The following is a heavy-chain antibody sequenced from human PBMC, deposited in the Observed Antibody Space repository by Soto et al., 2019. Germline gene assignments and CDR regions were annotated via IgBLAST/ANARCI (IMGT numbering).Heavy chain of an antibody. V-gene: IGHV3-74*03. Sequence: EVQLVESGGGLVQPGESLRLSCAASGLTFRSYWMHWVRQAPGKGLVWVSRINTDGSVAMYVASVEGRFTISRDNAKNTVYLHLNSVRAEDTAVYYCVRDMQLWRLDSWGLGTLVNVSS. CDR2: INTDGSVA. CDR3: VRDMQLWRLDS. CDR1: GLTFRSYW. J-gene: IGHJ4*02. D-gene: IGHD2-21*01.